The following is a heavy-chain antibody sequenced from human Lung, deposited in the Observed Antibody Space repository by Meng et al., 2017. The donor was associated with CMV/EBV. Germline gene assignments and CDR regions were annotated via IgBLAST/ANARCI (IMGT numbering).Heavy chain of an antibody. Sequence: ASXXVSXKASGYTFTSYYMHWVRQDPGQGLEWMGIINPSGGSTSYGQKFQGRVTMTRETSTSTVYKELSSLRSEDTAVYYCARGIAVAIEGFDPWGQGTVVTVSS. CDR1: GYTFTSYY. J-gene: IGHJ5*02. V-gene: IGHV1-46*01. CDR3: ARGIAVAIEGFDP. D-gene: IGHD6-19*01. CDR2: INPSGGST.